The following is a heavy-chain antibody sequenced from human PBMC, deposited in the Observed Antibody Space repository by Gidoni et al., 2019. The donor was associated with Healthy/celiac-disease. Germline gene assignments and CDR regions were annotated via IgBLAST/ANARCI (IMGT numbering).Heavy chain of an antibody. CDR2: ISWNSGSI. CDR1: GLPFDDYA. J-gene: IGHJ6*02. D-gene: IGHD1-1*01. Sequence: EVQLVESGGGLVQPGRSRRLSGAASGLPFDDYAMHGVRQAPGKGLELVSGISWNSGSIGYADSVKGRFTISRDNAKNSLYLQMNSLRAEDTALYYCAKDIAGTTYYYGMDVWGQGTTVTVSS. CDR3: AKDIAGTTYYYGMDV. V-gene: IGHV3-9*01.